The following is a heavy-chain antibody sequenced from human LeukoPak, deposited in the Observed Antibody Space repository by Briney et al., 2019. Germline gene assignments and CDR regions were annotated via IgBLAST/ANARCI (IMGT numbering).Heavy chain of an antibody. CDR3: ARDKYYDSSGYAY. V-gene: IGHV4-34*01. D-gene: IGHD3-22*01. CDR1: GGSFSGYY. Sequence: SETLSLTCAVYGGSFSGYYWSWIRQPSGKGLEWIGEINHSGSTNYNPSLKSRVTISVDTSKNQFSLKLSSVTAADTAVYYCARDKYYDSSGYAYWGQGTLVTVSS. CDR2: INHSGST. J-gene: IGHJ4*02.